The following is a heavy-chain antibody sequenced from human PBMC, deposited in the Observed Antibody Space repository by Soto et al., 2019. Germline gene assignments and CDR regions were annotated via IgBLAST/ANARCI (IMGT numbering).Heavy chain of an antibody. CDR1: GFTFSSYG. J-gene: IGHJ4*02. V-gene: IGHV3-33*06. CDR3: AKDSGERGYSSGTFDY. D-gene: IGHD5-18*01. Sequence: GGSLRLSCAASGFTFSSYGMHWVRQAPGKGLEWVAVIWYDGSNKYYADSVKGRFTISRDNSKNTLYLQMNSLRAEDTAVYYCAKDSGERGYSSGTFDYWGQGALVTVSS. CDR2: IWYDGSNK.